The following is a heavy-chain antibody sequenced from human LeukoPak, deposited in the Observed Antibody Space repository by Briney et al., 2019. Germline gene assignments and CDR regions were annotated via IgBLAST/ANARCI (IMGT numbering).Heavy chain of an antibody. CDR1: GFTFSSYA. J-gene: IGHJ6*03. Sequence: GGSLRLSCAASGFTFSSYAMSWVRQAPGKGLEWVSAISGSGGSTYYADSVKGRLTISRDNSKNTLYLQMNSLRAEDTAVYYCASSSDYYYYYMDVWGKGTTVTVSS. D-gene: IGHD6-6*01. V-gene: IGHV3-23*01. CDR2: ISGSGGST. CDR3: ASSSDYYYYYMDV.